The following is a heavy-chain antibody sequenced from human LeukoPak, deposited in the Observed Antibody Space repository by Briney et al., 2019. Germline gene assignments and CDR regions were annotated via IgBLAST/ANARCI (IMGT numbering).Heavy chain of an antibody. Sequence: GGSLRLSCAASGFNVNNAWMSWVRQAPGKGLEWVGRIKSKTDGGTTDYAAPVKGRFTISRDDSKNTLYLQMNSLKTEDTAVYYCSTTYYYDSSEGYWGQGTLVTVSS. J-gene: IGHJ4*02. D-gene: IGHD3-22*01. CDR1: GFNVNNAW. V-gene: IGHV3-15*07. CDR3: STTYYYDSSEGY. CDR2: IKSKTDGGTT.